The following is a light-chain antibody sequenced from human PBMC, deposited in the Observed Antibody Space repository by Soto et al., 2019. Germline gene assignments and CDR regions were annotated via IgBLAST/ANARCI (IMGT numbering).Light chain of an antibody. CDR2: WAS. CDR1: QSVLYSSNNKTY. Sequence: DIVMTQSPDSLAVSLGERATINCKSSQSVLYSSNNKTYLAWYQQKPGQPPKLLIYWASTRESVVPDRFSGSGSWTDFTLTISSLQAEDVAVYYCQQYYSTPYTFGQGTKLEIK. J-gene: IGKJ2*01. CDR3: QQYYSTPYT. V-gene: IGKV4-1*01.